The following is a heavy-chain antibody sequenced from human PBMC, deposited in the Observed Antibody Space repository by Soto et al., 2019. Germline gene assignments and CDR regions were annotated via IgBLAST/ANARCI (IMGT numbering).Heavy chain of an antibody. Sequence: EVQLVESGGGLVQPGGSLRLSCAASGFTFSSYSMNWVRQAPGKGLEWVSYISSSSSTIYYADSVKGRFTISRDNAKNSLYLQMNSLRAEDTAVCYCARASYSSGWYYFDYWGQGTLVTVSS. CDR2: ISSSSSTI. V-gene: IGHV3-48*01. J-gene: IGHJ4*02. D-gene: IGHD6-19*01. CDR3: ARASYSSGWYYFDY. CDR1: GFTFSSYS.